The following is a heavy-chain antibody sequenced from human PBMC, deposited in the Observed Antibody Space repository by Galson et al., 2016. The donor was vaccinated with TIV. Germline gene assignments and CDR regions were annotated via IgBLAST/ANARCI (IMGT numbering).Heavy chain of an antibody. D-gene: IGHD3-22*01. CDR1: GYNFSLYW. CDR2: IYPGDSDT. Sequence: QSGAEVKKPGESLKISCQASGYNFSLYWIGWVRQMPGKGLEWMGVIYPGDSDTRYSPSFQGQVTISADKSISTAYLQWSSLKPSDTAMYYCPRADDDISGYWGPGTLVTGSA. CDR3: PRADDDISGY. J-gene: IGHJ4*02. V-gene: IGHV5-51*01.